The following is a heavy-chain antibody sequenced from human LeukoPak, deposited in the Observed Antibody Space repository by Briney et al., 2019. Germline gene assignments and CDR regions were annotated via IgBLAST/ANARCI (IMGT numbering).Heavy chain of an antibody. Sequence: ASVKVSCKTPGYTFIGYYMHWVRQAPGQGLEWMGWLNPNSGGTNYAQKFQGWVTMTRDTSISTAYMELSRLRSGDTAVYYCARAPKWELRIRDYWGQGTLVTVSS. CDR3: ARAPKWELRIRDY. J-gene: IGHJ4*02. CDR1: GYTFIGYY. V-gene: IGHV1-2*04. CDR2: LNPNSGGT. D-gene: IGHD1-26*01.